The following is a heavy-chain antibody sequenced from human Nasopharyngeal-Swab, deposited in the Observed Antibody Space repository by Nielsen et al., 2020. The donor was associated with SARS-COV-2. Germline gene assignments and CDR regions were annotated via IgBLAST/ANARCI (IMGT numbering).Heavy chain of an antibody. D-gene: IGHD3-22*01. V-gene: IGHV1-18*04. CDR2: ISAYNGNT. CDR3: ARDGIMRWTYHYDSSGDVDY. J-gene: IGHJ4*02. CDR1: GYTFTSYG. Sequence: ASVKVSCKASGYTFTSYGISWVRQAPGQGLEWMGWISAYNGNTNYAQKLQGRVTVTTDTSTSTAYMELRSLRSDDTAVYYCARDGIMRWTYHYDSSGDVDYWGQGTLVTVSS.